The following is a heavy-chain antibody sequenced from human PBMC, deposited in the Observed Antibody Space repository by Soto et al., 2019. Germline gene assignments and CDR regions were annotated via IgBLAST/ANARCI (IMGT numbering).Heavy chain of an antibody. V-gene: IGHV3-23*01. CDR1: GFTFSTYA. D-gene: IGHD3-22*01. CDR3: TTDGASSGYYMWYDAFDI. CDR2: ISGSGGST. J-gene: IGHJ3*02. Sequence: GGSLRLSCAASGFTFSTYAMSWVRQAPGKGLKWVSAISGSGGSTYYADSVKGRFTISRDNSKNTLYLQMNSLRAEDTAVYYCTTDGASSGYYMWYDAFDIWGQGTMVTVSS.